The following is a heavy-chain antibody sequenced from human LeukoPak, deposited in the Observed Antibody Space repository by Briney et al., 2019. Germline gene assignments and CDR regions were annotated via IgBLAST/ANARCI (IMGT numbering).Heavy chain of an antibody. D-gene: IGHD2-2*01. CDR3: AGDGGIGYCSSTSCAHFDY. Sequence: SETLSLTCTVSGGSISSGGYYWSWIRQPPGKGLEWIGYIYHSGSTYYNPSLKSRVTISVDRSKNRFSLKLSSVTAADTAVYYCAGDGGIGYCSSTSCAHFDYWGQGTLVTVSS. V-gene: IGHV4-30-2*01. J-gene: IGHJ4*02. CDR2: IYHSGST. CDR1: GGSISSGGYY.